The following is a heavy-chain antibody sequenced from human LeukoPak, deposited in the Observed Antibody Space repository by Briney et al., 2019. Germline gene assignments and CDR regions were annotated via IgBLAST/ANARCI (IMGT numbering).Heavy chain of an antibody. J-gene: IGHJ6*04. V-gene: IGHV1-69*06. CDR2: IIPIFGTA. CDR1: GGTFSSYA. CDR3: ARQKVRGVYYYGMDV. Sequence: SVKVSCKASGGTFSSYAISWVRQAPGQGLEWMGGIIPIFGTANYAQKLQGRVTITADKSTSTAYMELSSLRSEDTAVCYCARQKVRGVYYYGMDVWGKGTTVTVSS. D-gene: IGHD3-10*01.